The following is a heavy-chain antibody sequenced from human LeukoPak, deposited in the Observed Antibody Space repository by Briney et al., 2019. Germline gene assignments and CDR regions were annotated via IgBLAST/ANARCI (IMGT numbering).Heavy chain of an antibody. J-gene: IGHJ4*02. CDR1: GGSISSYY. V-gene: IGHV4-59*12. CDR2: IYYSGST. CDR3: ARVGARDYCDY. Sequence: SETLSLTCTVSGGSISSYYWSWIRQPPGKGLEWIGYIYYSGSTNYNPSLKSRVTISVDTSKNQFPLKLSSVTAADTAVYYCARVGARDYCDYWGQGTLVTVSS. D-gene: IGHD3-10*01.